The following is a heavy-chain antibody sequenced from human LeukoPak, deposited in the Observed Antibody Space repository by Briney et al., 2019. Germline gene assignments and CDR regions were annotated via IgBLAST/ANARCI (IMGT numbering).Heavy chain of an antibody. Sequence: PSETLSLTCTVSGGSISSSSYYWGWIRQPPGKGLEWIGSIYYSGSTYYNPSLKSRVTISVDTSKNQFSLKLSSVTAADTAVYYCARWPKSYYGSGRGGWFDPWGQGTLVTVSS. CDR2: IYYSGST. CDR1: GGSISSSSYY. V-gene: IGHV4-39*01. CDR3: ARWPKSYYGSGRGGWFDP. D-gene: IGHD3-10*01. J-gene: IGHJ5*02.